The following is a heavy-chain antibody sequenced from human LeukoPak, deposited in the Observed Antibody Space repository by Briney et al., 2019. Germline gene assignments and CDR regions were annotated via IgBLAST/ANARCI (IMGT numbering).Heavy chain of an antibody. V-gene: IGHV3-66*01. CDR2: IYSGGTT. CDR3: ARLPELLWFGESEFDY. CDR1: GFTVSSNY. J-gene: IGHJ4*02. D-gene: IGHD3-10*01. Sequence: GSLRPSCAASGFTVSSNYISWVRQAPGGGLEWVSIIYSGGTTYYADSVKDRFTISRDNSKNTLYLQMNSLRAEDTAVYYCARLPELLWFGESEFDYWGQGTLVTVSS.